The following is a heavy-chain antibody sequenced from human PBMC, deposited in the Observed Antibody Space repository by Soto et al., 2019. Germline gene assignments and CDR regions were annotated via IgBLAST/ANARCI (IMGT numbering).Heavy chain of an antibody. Sequence: DVQLVESGGGIVQPGGSLRLTCAASGFSLRGYWMSWVRQAPGRGLEWVANVKQDGSDKNYVDSVKGRFTISRDNAKNSLDLQMDRLRAEEPAVYYCARGGGNFDQWGRGTLVTVSS. D-gene: IGHD3-16*01. V-gene: IGHV3-7*04. CDR2: VKQDGSDK. J-gene: IGHJ4*02. CDR1: GFSLRGYW. CDR3: ARGGGNFDQ.